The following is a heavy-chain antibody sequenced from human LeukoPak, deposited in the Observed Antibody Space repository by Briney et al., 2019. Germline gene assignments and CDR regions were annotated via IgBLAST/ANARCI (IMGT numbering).Heavy chain of an antibody. CDR2: ISYDGSNK. CDR3: ARGDYGDYFDY. Sequence: GGSLRLSCAASGFTFSSYGMHWVRQAPGEGLEWVAVISYDGSNKYYADSVKGRFTISRDNSKNTLYLQMNSLRAEDTAVYYCARGDYGDYFDYWGQGTLVTVSS. V-gene: IGHV3-30*03. CDR1: GFTFSSYG. D-gene: IGHD4-17*01. J-gene: IGHJ4*02.